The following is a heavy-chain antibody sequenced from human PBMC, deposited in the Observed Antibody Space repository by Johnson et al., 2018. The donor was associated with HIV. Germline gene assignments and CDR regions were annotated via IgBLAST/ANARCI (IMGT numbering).Heavy chain of an antibody. CDR2: VSYDGSNK. CDR3: AVYYYGSGSRNDAFDI. D-gene: IGHD3-10*01. J-gene: IGHJ3*02. CDR1: GFTFSNYV. V-gene: IGHV3-30*04. Sequence: QVQLVESGGGVVQPGRSLRLSCAASGFTFSNYVMHWVRQPPGKGLEWVALVSYDGSNKYYADSVKGRFTISRDNSKNTLYLQMNSLRAEDTAVYYCAVYYYGSGSRNDAFDIWGQGTMVTVSS.